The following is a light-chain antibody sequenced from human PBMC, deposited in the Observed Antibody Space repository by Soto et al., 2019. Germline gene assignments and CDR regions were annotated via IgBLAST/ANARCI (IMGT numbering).Light chain of an antibody. CDR2: KAS. V-gene: IGKV1-5*03. J-gene: IGKJ4*01. Sequence: DIQMTQSPSTLSASVGDRVTITCRASQSISSWLAWYQQNPGKAPKFLSFKASSLESGVPSRFSGSGSGTEFTLAVSSLHPDDVATYYCQQYNTYPLTFGGGPKVEIK. CDR1: QSISSW. CDR3: QQYNTYPLT.